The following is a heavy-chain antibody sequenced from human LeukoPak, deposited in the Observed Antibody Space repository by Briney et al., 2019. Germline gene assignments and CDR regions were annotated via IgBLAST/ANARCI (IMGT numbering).Heavy chain of an antibody. CDR3: ASWGPITGTSDEVYYYYGMDV. CDR2: ISAYNGNT. J-gene: IGHJ6*02. D-gene: IGHD1-20*01. V-gene: IGHV1-18*01. Sequence: ASVKVSCKASGYTFTSYGISWVRQAPGQGLEWMGWISAYNGNTNYAQKLQGRVTMTTDTSTSTAYMELRSLRSDDTAVYYCASWGPITGTSDEVYYYYGMDVWGQGTTVTVSS. CDR1: GYTFTSYG.